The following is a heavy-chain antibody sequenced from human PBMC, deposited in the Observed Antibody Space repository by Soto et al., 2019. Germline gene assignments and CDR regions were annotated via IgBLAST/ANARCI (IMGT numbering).Heavy chain of an antibody. J-gene: IGHJ6*02. CDR1: GFTFSSYS. CDR2: ISSSSSYI. Sequence: PGGSLRLSCAASGFTFSSYSMNWVRQAPGKGLEWVSSISSSSSYIYYADSVKGRFTISRDNAKNSLYLQMNSLRAEDTAVYYCARDRAVPPYYYYYGMDVWGQGTTVTVSS. CDR3: ARDRAVPPYYYYYGMDV. V-gene: IGHV3-21*01. D-gene: IGHD2-2*01.